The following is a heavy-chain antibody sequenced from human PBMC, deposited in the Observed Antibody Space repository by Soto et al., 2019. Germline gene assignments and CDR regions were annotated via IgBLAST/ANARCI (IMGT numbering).Heavy chain of an antibody. Sequence: KASETLSLTCTVSGGSVSSGSYYWSWIRQPPGKGLEWIGYIYYGGSTNYNPSLKSRVTISVDTSKNQFSLKLSSVTAADTAVYYCASWGVPAARLNYGMDVWGQGTTVTVSS. CDR3: ASWGVPAARLNYGMDV. CDR1: GGSVSSGSYY. J-gene: IGHJ6*02. D-gene: IGHD2-2*01. V-gene: IGHV4-61*01. CDR2: IYYGGST.